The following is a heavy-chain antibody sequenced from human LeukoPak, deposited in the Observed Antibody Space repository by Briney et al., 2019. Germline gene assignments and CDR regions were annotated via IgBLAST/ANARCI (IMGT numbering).Heavy chain of an antibody. V-gene: IGHV1-69*04. D-gene: IGHD3-22*01. J-gene: IGHJ3*02. Sequence: SVKVSCKASGGTFSSYAISWVRQAPEKGLEGMGRIIPIFGIANYAQKFQGRVTITADKSTSTAYMELSSLRSEDTAVYYCAETYYYDSSGPTGAFDIWGQGTMVTVSS. CDR2: IIPIFGIA. CDR3: AETYYYDSSGPTGAFDI. CDR1: GGTFSSYA.